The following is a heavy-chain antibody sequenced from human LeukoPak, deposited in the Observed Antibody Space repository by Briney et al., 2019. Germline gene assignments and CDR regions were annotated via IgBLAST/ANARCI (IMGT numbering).Heavy chain of an antibody. V-gene: IGHV3-15*01. CDR2: IKSKTDGGTT. D-gene: IGHD3-10*01. CDR1: GFTFSNAW. J-gene: IGHJ4*02. Sequence: GGSPRLSCAASGFTFSNAWMSWVRQAPGKGLEWVGRIKSKTDGGTTDYAAPVKGRFTISRDDSKNTLYLQMNSLKTEDTAVYYCTTDITPHYYGSGRGQGTLVTVSS. CDR3: TTDITPHYYGSG.